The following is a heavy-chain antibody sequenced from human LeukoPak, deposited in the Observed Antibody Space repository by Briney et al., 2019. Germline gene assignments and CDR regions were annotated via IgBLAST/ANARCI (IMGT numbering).Heavy chain of an antibody. D-gene: IGHD2/OR15-2a*01. CDR2: IKHDGSEE. CDR1: GFTFSDYW. J-gene: IGHJ4*02. CDR3: ARDANRGGEFDL. V-gene: IGHV3-7*01. Sequence: PGGSLRLSCAGSGFTFSDYWMNWVRKSPGKGLEWVAKIKHDGSEEFYVDSVMGRFTISRDDAQNSLYLKMNSLRAEDTALYYCARDANRGGEFDLWGQGTLVTVSS.